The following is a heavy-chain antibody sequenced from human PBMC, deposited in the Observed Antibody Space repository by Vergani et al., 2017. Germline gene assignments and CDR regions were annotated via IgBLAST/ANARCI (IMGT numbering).Heavy chain of an antibody. V-gene: IGHV3-9*01. Sequence: EVQLVESGGGLVQPGRSLRLSCAASGFTFDDYAMHWVRQAPGKGLEWVSGISWNSGSIGYEDSVKGRFTISRDNAKNSLYLQMNSLGAEDTALYYCAKDAGVAVAVRAFDIWGQGTMVTVSS. CDR3: AKDAGVAVAVRAFDI. D-gene: IGHD6-19*01. CDR2: ISWNSGSI. CDR1: GFTFDDYA. J-gene: IGHJ3*02.